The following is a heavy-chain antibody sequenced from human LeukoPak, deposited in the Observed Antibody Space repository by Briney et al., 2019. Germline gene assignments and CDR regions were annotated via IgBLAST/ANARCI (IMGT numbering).Heavy chain of an antibody. CDR2: INHSGST. Sequence: SDTLSLPCTVYVGSFSVSYWSWIRQPPGKGLEWIGEINHSGSTNHNSSVKSRVTISVDTSKTQFSLKLSSVSAAAAAVYYCARGKLWFGELPDYWGQGTLVTVSS. CDR1: VGSFSVSY. CDR3: ARGKLWFGELPDY. J-gene: IGHJ4*02. D-gene: IGHD3-10*01. V-gene: IGHV4-34*01.